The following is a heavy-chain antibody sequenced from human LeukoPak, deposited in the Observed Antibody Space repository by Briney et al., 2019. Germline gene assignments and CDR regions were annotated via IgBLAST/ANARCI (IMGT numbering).Heavy chain of an antibody. Sequence: SETLSLTCAVYGGSFSGYYWSWIRQPPGKGLEWIGEINHSGSTNYNPSLKSRVTISVDTSKNQFSLKLSSVTAADTAVYYCAREAPYYYDSSGYYHDAFDIWGQGTLVTVSS. CDR1: GGSFSGYY. J-gene: IGHJ3*02. CDR2: INHSGST. CDR3: AREAPYYYDSSGYYHDAFDI. D-gene: IGHD3-22*01. V-gene: IGHV4-34*01.